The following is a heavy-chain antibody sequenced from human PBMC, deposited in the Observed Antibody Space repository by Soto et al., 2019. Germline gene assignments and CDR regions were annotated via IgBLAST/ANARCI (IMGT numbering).Heavy chain of an antibody. J-gene: IGHJ4*02. CDR1: GDSISSAGYS. CDR2: ISYTGNT. V-gene: IGHV4-39*01. CDR3: TEYTWNYGTYFDY. D-gene: IGHD1-7*01. Sequence: SETLSLTCTVSGDSISSAGYSWGWIRQPPGKGLEYIGTISYTGNTYYNSSLMSRVTISLYLQMNSLRPDDTAMYYCARDGVSSTEYTWNYGTYFDYWGQGALVTVSS.